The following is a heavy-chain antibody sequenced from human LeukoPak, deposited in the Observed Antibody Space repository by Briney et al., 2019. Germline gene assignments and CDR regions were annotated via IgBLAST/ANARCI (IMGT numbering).Heavy chain of an antibody. J-gene: IGHJ4*02. CDR2: ISAYNGNT. V-gene: IGHV1-18*01. CDR1: GYTFTSYG. CDR3: ARLGCSSTSCFDYLFYFDY. D-gene: IGHD2-2*01. Sequence: ASVKVSCKASGYTFTSYGISWVRQAPGQGLEWMGWISAYNGNTNYAQKLRGRVTMTTDTSTSTAYMELRSLRSDDTAVYYCARLGCSSTSCFDYLFYFDYWGQGTLVTVSS.